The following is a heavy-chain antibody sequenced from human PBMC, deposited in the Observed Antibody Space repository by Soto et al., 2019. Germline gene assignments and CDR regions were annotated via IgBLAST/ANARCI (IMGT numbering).Heavy chain of an antibody. Sequence: SETLSLTCTVSGESISSGDHYWSWVRQSPGEGVEWIGFIYYSGNTYYNPSLKSRVSMSVDTSNNQFSLKLNSVTAADTAVYYCARXAGYCNSVSCYPYNMDVWGQGTTVTVSS. CDR2: IYYSGNT. V-gene: IGHV4-30-4*01. J-gene: IGHJ6*02. CDR3: ARXAGYCNSVSCYPYNMDV. D-gene: IGHD2-15*01. CDR1: GESISSGDHY.